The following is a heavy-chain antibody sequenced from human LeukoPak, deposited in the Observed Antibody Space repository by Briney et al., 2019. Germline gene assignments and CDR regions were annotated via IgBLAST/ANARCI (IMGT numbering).Heavy chain of an antibody. D-gene: IGHD2/OR15-2a*01. Sequence: ASVKVSCKASGYTFTSYDIIWVRQAPGHGLEWMGWISAYNGNTNSAQKLQGRVTMTTDTSTSTAYMELRSLKSDDTAMYYCARDRVRRSTTGGAFDIWGQGTMVTVSS. J-gene: IGHJ3*02. CDR1: GYTFTSYD. CDR3: ARDRVRRSTTGGAFDI. CDR2: ISAYNGNT. V-gene: IGHV1-18*01.